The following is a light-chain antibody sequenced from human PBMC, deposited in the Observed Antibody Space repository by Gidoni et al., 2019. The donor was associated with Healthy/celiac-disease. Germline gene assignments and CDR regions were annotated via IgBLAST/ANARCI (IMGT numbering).Light chain of an antibody. CDR1: NIGSKN. J-gene: IGLJ2*01. CDR3: QVWDSSPV. Sequence: SYELTQPLSVSVALGQTARITCGGNNIGSKNVHWYQQKPGQAPVLVIYRDSNRPSGIPERFSGSNSGNTATLTISRAQAGDEADYYCQVWDSSPVFGGGTKLPVL. CDR2: RDS. V-gene: IGLV3-9*01.